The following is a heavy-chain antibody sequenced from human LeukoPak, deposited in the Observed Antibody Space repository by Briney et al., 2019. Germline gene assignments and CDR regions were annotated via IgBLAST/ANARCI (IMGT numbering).Heavy chain of an antibody. Sequence: GGSLRLSCAASGFTFSNYAMTWVRQAPGKGLEWVSAISGSGGSTYYADSVKGRFTISRDNSKNTLYLQMNSLRAEDTAVYYCAKEDYYDSSGYSLDYWGQGTLVTVSS. CDR2: ISGSGGST. V-gene: IGHV3-23*01. D-gene: IGHD3-22*01. CDR3: AKEDYYDSSGYSLDY. J-gene: IGHJ4*02. CDR1: GFTFSNYA.